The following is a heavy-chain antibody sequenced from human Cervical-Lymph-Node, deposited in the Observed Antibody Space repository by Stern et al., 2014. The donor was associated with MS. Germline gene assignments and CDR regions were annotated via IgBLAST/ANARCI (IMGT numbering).Heavy chain of an antibody. D-gene: IGHD1-1*01. CDR2: INPSGGRT. Sequence: QVQLVESGAEVQKPGASVKVSCKASGYTFSSYYMHWVRQAPGQGLEWMGMINPSGGRTSDAQKFQGRVPMTKETATTKVNMELSSLTSEDTAVYYCVRSRGTYQTYYFEYWGQGTLVTVSS. CDR1: GYTFSSYY. V-gene: IGHV1-46*03. J-gene: IGHJ4*02. CDR3: VRSRGTYQTYYFEY.